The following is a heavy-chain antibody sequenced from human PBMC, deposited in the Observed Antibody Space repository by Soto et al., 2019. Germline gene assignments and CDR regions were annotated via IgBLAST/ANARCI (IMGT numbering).Heavy chain of an antibody. J-gene: IGHJ4*02. V-gene: IGHV3-23*01. Sequence: GGSLRLSCAASGFTFSSYAMSWVRQAPGKGLEWVSAISGSGGSTYYADSVKGRFTISRDNSKNTLYLQMNSLRAEDTAVYYCAKDLTGDDYGDYYFDYWGQGTLVTVSS. CDR2: ISGSGGST. D-gene: IGHD4-17*01. CDR1: GFTFSSYA. CDR3: AKDLTGDDYGDYYFDY.